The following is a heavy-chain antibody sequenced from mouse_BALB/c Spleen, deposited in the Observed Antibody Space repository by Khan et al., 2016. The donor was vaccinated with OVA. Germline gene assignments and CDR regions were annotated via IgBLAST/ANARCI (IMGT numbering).Heavy chain of an antibody. CDR1: GYPFRNYW. V-gene: IGHV1-7*01. CDR2: LTPSPGHP. Sequence: QIQLVQSGAELAKPGASVKMSCKASGYPFRNYWIHWVKQRPGQGLEWIGYLTPSPGHPYYNQTFNDKATLTTDKSSSPAYLQLSSLTTEDSAVYCCARDRIDYWGQGTTLTVSS. J-gene: IGHJ2*01. CDR3: ARDRIDY.